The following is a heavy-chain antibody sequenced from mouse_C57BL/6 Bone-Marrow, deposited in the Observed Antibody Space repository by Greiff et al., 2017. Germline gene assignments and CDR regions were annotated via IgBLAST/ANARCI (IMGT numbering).Heavy chain of an antibody. CDR3: ARGGGWLLPYYYAMDY. CDR1: GYTFTDYY. CDR2: IFPGSGST. V-gene: IGHV1-75*01. D-gene: IGHD2-3*01. Sequence: QVQLQQSGPELVKPGASVKISCKASGYTFTDYYINWVKQRPGQGLEWIGWIFPGSGSTYYNEKFKGKATLTVDKSSSTAYMLLSSLTSEDSAVYCCARGGGWLLPYYYAMDYWGQGTSVTVSS. J-gene: IGHJ4*01.